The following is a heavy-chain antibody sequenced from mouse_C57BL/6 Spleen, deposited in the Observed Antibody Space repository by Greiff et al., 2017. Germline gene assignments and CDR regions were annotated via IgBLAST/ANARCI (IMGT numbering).Heavy chain of an antibody. D-gene: IGHD3-3*01. Sequence: DVKLVESGPGLVKPSQSLSLTCSVTGYSITSGYYWNWIRQFPGNKLEWMGYISYDGSNNYNPSLKNRISITRDTSKNQFFLKLNSVTTEDTATYYCARRGTGFAYWGQGTLVTVSA. CDR3: ARRGTGFAY. CDR2: ISYDGSN. J-gene: IGHJ3*01. CDR1: GYSITSGYY. V-gene: IGHV3-6*01.